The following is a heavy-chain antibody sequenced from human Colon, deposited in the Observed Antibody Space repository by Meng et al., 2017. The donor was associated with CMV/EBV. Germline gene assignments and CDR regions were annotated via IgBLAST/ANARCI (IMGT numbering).Heavy chain of an antibody. CDR3: ARAPSGESCTGTGCYFLRIDF. V-gene: IGHV1-18*01. D-gene: IGHD2-2*01. CDR2: IRGSNDNT. J-gene: IGHJ4*02. CDR1: GYTFDTYG. Sequence: ASVKVSCKASGYTFDTYGIHWVRQAPGQGLEWRGWIRGSNDNTQYAQKFQGRVAMTTDTSTNTAYLNLGSLRSDDTAVFYCARAPSGESCTGTGCYFLRIDFWGQGTLVTVSS.